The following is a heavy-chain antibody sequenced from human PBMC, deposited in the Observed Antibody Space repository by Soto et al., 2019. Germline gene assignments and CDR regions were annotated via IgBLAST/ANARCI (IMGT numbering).Heavy chain of an antibody. CDR3: AKGKAAADYYYYYGMDV. CDR2: ISGSGSTT. J-gene: IGHJ6*02. Sequence: GGSLRLSCASSGLTFSSYAMSWVRQAPGKGLEWVSAISGSGSTTYYADSVKGRFTISRDNSKNTLNLQMNSLRAEDTAVYYCAKGKAAADYYYYYGMDVWGQGTPVTVSS. V-gene: IGHV3-23*01. CDR1: GLTFSSYA. D-gene: IGHD6-13*01.